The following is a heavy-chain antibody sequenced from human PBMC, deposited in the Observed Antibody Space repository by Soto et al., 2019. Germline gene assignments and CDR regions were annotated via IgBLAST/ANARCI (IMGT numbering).Heavy chain of an antibody. CDR1: GGSVSANSYY. V-gene: IGHV4-61*03. D-gene: IGHD3-22*01. Sequence: SETLSLTCTVSGGSVSANSYYWNWIRLPPGKGLQWVGHIYHTGIIQYSPSFKSRALISIDMTNNHVSLILNSVTAADTAVYYCARVGPWVPYYYDSSPYTFENRFDPWGQGTLVTVSS. CDR3: ARVGPWVPYYYDSSPYTFENRFDP. CDR2: IYHTGII. J-gene: IGHJ5*02.